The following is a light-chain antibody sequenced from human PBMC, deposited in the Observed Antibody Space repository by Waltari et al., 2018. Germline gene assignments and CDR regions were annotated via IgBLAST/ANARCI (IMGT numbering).Light chain of an antibody. J-gene: IGKJ1*01. CDR1: QSLLNIDGKTY. V-gene: IGKV2D-29*01. Sequence: EIVMTQTPLSLSVTPGQPASISCRSSQSLLNIDGKTYLYWYVQKPGQPPQLLIHEVSNRFSGVPDRLSGSGSGTDFTLKISRVEAEDVGVYYCMQSTQLPLAFGQGNKVEIK. CDR2: EVS. CDR3: MQSTQLPLA.